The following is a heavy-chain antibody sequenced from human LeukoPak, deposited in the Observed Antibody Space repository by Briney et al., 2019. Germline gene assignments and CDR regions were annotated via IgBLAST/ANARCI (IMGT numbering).Heavy chain of an antibody. D-gene: IGHD6-13*01. CDR2: ISGSGGST. CDR3: AKADQYRSRKPGYSSSWVFDY. Sequence: GGSLRLSCAASGFTFSSYAMSWVRQAPGKGLEWVSAISGSGGSTYYADSVKGRFTISRDNSKNTLYLQMNSLRAEDTAVYYCAKADQYRSRKPGYSSSWVFDYWGQGTLVTVSS. V-gene: IGHV3-23*01. CDR1: GFTFSSYA. J-gene: IGHJ4*02.